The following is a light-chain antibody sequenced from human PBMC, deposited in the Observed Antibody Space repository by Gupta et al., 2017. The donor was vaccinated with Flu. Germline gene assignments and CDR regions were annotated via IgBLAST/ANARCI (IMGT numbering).Light chain of an antibody. J-gene: IGLJ1*01. CDR1: SSNIGAGYD. V-gene: IGLV1-40*01. CDR3: QSYDSSLTGYV. Sequence: VIISGTGISSNIGAGYDVHWYQQLPGTAPKLLIYVNINRPSGVPDRFSGSKSGTSASLAITGLQAEDEADYYCQSYDSSLTGYVFGTGTKVTVL. CDR2: VNI.